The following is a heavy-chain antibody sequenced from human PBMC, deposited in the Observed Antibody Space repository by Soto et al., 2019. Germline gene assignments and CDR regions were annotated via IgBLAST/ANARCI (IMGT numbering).Heavy chain of an antibody. CDR1: GFTFRSYA. Sequence: QVQLVQSGGGVVQPGRSLRLSCAASGFTFRSYAMHWVRQAPGKGLEWVAFISFDGSNKYYADSLKGRFTISRDNSKNALYLKMNSLRAKATAMYSCASGAVPSYVDYWGQRT. CDR3: ASGAVPSYVDY. V-gene: IGHV3-30*01. J-gene: IGHJ4*02. D-gene: IGHD4-17*01. CDR2: ISFDGSNK.